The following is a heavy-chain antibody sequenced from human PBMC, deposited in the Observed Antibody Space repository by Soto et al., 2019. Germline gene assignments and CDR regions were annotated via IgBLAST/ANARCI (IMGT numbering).Heavy chain of an antibody. J-gene: IGHJ4*02. D-gene: IGHD6-19*01. CDR1: GGAFSGYY. CDR2: INDSGST. V-gene: IGHV4-34*01. CDR3: ARAISRDGWTDY. Sequence: QVQLQQWGAGLLKPSETLSLTCAVYGGAFSGYYWTWIRQPPGKGLEWIGEINDSGSTNYNPSLRSRVPTSVDASKNPFSLKLNSVTAADTSVYYCARAISRDGWTDYWGQGILVIVSS.